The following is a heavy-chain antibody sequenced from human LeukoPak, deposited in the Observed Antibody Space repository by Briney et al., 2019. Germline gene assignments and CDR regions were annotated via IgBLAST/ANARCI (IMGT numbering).Heavy chain of an antibody. CDR1: GFTFSSYW. CDR3: ARSPYTSGWYGVGY. Sequence: GGSLRLSCAASGFTFSSYWMSWVRQAPGKGLEGVAKIKQDGSEKYYVDSVKGRFTISRDNAKNSLYLQLNSLRAEDTAVYYCARSPYTSGWYGVGYWGQGTLVTVSS. J-gene: IGHJ4*02. V-gene: IGHV3-7*01. CDR2: IKQDGSEK. D-gene: IGHD6-19*01.